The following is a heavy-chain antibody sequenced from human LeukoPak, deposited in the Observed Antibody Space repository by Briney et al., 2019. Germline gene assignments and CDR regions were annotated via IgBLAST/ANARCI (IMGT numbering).Heavy chain of an antibody. CDR3: ARVGGIGDYCFDY. V-gene: IGHV3-7*05. J-gene: IGHJ4*02. CDR2: IKQDGSEK. Sequence: PGGSLRLSCAASGFTFSSYWMSWVRQAPGKGLEWAANIKQDGSEKYYVDSVKGRFTISRDNAKNSLYLQMNSLRAEDTAVYYCARVGGIGDYCFDYWGQGTLVTVSS. CDR1: GFTFSSYW. D-gene: IGHD3-16*01.